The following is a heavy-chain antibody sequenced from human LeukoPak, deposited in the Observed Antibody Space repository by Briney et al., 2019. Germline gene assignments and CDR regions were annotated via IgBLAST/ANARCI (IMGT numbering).Heavy chain of an antibody. V-gene: IGHV3-7*04. J-gene: IGHJ4*02. Sequence: GGSLRLSCAASGFTFTSYWMTWVRQAPGKGLEWVANIKQDGSQKSYVDSVKGRFTISRDNSKNTLYLQMNSLRAEDTAVYYCASEYCDSSSCYEMDWGQGTLVTVSS. CDR3: ASEYCDSSSCYEMD. CDR1: GFTFTSYW. CDR2: IKQDGSQK. D-gene: IGHD6-13*01.